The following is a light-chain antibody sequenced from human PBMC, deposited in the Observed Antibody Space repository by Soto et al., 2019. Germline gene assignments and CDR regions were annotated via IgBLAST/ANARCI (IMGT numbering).Light chain of an antibody. V-gene: IGKV1-5*03. CDR3: QQASSFPLT. CDR2: KAS. Sequence: DIQMTQSPSTLSASVGDRVTSTCRASQSISXWVAWYQQKXGKAPKXXSYKASSLERGVPSRFRGSGAGTEFTLTISSLQPDDFATYYCQQASSFPLTVGQGTRLEIK. CDR1: QSISXW. J-gene: IGKJ5*01.